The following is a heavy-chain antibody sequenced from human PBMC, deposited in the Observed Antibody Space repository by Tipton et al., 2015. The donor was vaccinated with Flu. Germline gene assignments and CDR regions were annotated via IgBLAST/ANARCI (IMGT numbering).Heavy chain of an antibody. CDR2: IYTSGNT. V-gene: IGHV4-61*02. CDR3: ARARTDILTGANWFDP. Sequence: TLSLTCTVSGGSISSGSYYWSWIRQPAGKGLEWIGRIYTSGNTNYNPSLKSRVTMSVDTSKSQFSLKLRSVTAADTAVYYCARARTDILTGANWFDPWGQGTLVTVSS. J-gene: IGHJ5*02. D-gene: IGHD3-9*01. CDR1: GGSISSGSYY.